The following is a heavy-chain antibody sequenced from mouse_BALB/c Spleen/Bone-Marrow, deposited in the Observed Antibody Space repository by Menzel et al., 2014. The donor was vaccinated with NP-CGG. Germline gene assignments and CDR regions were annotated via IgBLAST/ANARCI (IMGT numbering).Heavy chain of an antibody. D-gene: IGHD1-1*01. V-gene: IGHV1S137*01. Sequence: QVQLQQSGDELVRPGVSVKISCKGSGYTFTDYAMHWVKQSHAKSLEWIGVISTYYGDASYNQKFKGKAKMTVDKSSSTVYMELARLTTEDSAIYYCARESIYCYGSTLDYWGQGTTLTVSS. CDR2: ISTYYGDA. CDR3: ARESIYCYGSTLDY. CDR1: GYTFTDYA. J-gene: IGHJ2*01.